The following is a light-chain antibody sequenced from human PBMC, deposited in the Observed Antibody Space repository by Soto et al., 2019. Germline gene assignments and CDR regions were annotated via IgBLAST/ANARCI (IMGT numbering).Light chain of an antibody. V-gene: IGKV3-20*01. Sequence: EIVLTQSPGTLSLSPGERATLSCRASQSVSSGYLAWYQQKAGQAPRLLIYDASSRATGIPDRFSGSGSGTEFTLTISSLQPDDSATYYCQQYNSYSWTFGQGTKVDI. CDR2: DAS. J-gene: IGKJ1*01. CDR3: QQYNSYSWT. CDR1: QSVSSGY.